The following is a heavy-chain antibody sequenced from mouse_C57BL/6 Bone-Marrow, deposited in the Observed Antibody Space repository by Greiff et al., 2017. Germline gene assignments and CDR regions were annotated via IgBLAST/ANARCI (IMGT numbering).Heavy chain of an antibody. D-gene: IGHD1-1*01. CDR2: ISDGGSYT. J-gene: IGHJ3*01. Sequence: EVHLVESGGGLVKPGGSLKLSCAASGFTFSSYAMSWVRQTPEKRLAWVATISDGGSYTYYPDNVKGRFTISRDNAKNNLYLQMSHLKSEDTALYYCASPLLLRSAWFADWGQGTLVTVSA. CDR1: GFTFSSYA. V-gene: IGHV5-4*01. CDR3: ASPLLLRSAWFAD.